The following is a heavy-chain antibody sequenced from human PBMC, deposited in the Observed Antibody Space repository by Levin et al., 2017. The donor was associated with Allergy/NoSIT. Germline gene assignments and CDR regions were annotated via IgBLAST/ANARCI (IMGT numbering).Heavy chain of an antibody. Sequence: GESLKISCEASGFIFNDYYMDWVRQAPGKGLEWIGRSRNRGQSFTTEYAASVKGRFTTSRDESKHSLYLHMNSLRTEDTSMYYCCRALFGFNYPVDHWGQGTLVTVSS. J-gene: IGHJ4*02. CDR1: GFIFNDYY. CDR3: CRALFGFNYPVDH. V-gene: IGHV3-72*01. D-gene: IGHD5-24*01. CDR2: SRNRGQSFTT.